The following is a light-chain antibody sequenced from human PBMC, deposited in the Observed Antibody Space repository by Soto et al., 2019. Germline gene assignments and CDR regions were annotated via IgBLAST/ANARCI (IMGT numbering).Light chain of an antibody. CDR1: SSDVGGYNY. J-gene: IGLJ3*02. Sequence: QSALTQPASVSGSPGQSITISCTGTSSDVGGYNYVSWYQQHPGKAPKLMIYDVSNRPSGVSNRFSGSKSGNPASLTISGLQAEDEADYYCSSYTSGSAWVFGGGTKVTVL. CDR2: DVS. V-gene: IGLV2-14*01. CDR3: SSYTSGSAWV.